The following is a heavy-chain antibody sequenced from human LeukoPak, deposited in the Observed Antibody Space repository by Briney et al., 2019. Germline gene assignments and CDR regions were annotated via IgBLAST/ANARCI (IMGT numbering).Heavy chain of an antibody. CDR1: GYTFTSYY. CDR2: INPSGGST. J-gene: IGHJ4*02. CDR3: ARAGNYGSGSYYLDY. V-gene: IGHV1-46*03. Sequence: GASVKVSCKASGYTFTSYYMHWVRQAPGQGLEWMGIINPSGGSTSYAQKFQGRVTMTRDTSTSTVYMELSSPRSEDTAVYYCARAGNYGSGSYYLDYWGQGTLVTVSS. D-gene: IGHD3-10*01.